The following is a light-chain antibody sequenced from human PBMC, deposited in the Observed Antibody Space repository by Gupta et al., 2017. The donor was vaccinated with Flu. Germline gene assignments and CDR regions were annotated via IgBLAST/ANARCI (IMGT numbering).Light chain of an antibody. V-gene: IGKV3-11*01. J-gene: IGKJ3*01. CDR2: DTS. Sequence: EVLLTQSPATVSLSPGERATLSCRASQSVSNYLAWYQHTPGQAPRLLIYDTSNRATGIPARFSGSGSGTDFSLTISSPEPEDVAVYYCQQRSFWPPTFGPGTKVDF. CDR3: QQRSFWPPT. CDR1: QSVSNY.